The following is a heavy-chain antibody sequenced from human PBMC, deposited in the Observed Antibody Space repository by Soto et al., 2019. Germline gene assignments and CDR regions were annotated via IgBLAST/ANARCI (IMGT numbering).Heavy chain of an antibody. J-gene: IGHJ4*02. D-gene: IGHD2-15*01. CDR3: AGEGGGYCSGGSCQVDY. CDR1: GGSISSGGYS. V-gene: IGHV4-30-2*01. Sequence: SETLSLTCAVSGGSISSGGYSCNWIRQPPGKGLEWIGYIYHSGSTYYNPSLKSRVTISVDTSKNQFSLKLSSVTAADTAVYYCAGEGGGYCSGGSCQVDYWGQGTLVTVSS. CDR2: IYHSGST.